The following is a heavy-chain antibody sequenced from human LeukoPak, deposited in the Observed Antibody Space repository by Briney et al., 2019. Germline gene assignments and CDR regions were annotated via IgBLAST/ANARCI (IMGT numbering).Heavy chain of an antibody. CDR1: GFTFDDYA. J-gene: IGHJ5*02. CDR2: ISWNSGSI. D-gene: IGHD2-15*01. CDR3: AKGVAVHCSGGSCYSEGWFDP. Sequence: GGSLRLSCAASGFTFDDYAMHWVRQAPGKGLEWVSGISWNSGSIGYADSVKGRFTISRDNAKNSLYLQMSSLRAEDTALYYCAKGVAVHCSGGSCYSEGWFDPWGQGTLVTVSS. V-gene: IGHV3-9*01.